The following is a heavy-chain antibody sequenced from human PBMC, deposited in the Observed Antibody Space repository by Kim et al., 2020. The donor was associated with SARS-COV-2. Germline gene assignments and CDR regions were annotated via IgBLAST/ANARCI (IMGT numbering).Heavy chain of an antibody. CDR1: GGTVSREA. V-gene: IGHV1-69*13. CDR2: IIPIFGTA. Sequence: SVKVSCKASGGTVSREAISWVRQAPGQGLEWMGGIIPIFGTANYAQKFQGRVTITADESTSTAYMELSSLRSEDTAVYYCARDDRGRSLIHPNAFDIWGQGTMVTVSS. D-gene: IGHD2-8*01. CDR3: ARDDRGRSLIHPNAFDI. J-gene: IGHJ3*02.